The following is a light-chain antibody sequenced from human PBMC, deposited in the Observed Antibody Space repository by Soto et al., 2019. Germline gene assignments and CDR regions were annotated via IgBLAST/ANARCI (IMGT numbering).Light chain of an antibody. V-gene: IGLV2-14*01. J-gene: IGLJ3*02. Sequence: QSLLTQPASVSGSPGQSITISCTGTSSDVGGYDYVSWYQQHPGKAPKLMIYEVRNRPSGVSHRFSGSKSGNTASLIISGLQAEDEADYYCSSYTTTTWVFGAGTKVTVL. CDR1: SSDVGGYDY. CDR2: EVR. CDR3: SSYTTTTWV.